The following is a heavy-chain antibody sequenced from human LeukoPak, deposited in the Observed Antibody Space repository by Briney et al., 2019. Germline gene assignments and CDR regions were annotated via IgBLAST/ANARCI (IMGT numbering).Heavy chain of an antibody. J-gene: IGHJ6*03. V-gene: IGHV6-1*01. D-gene: IGHD1-26*01. CDR3: ARDRREQFSTTYYYYYYMDV. CDR2: TYYRSKWYN. Sequence: SQTLSLTCAISGDIVSSNSAAWNWIRQSPSRGLEWLGRTYYRSKWYNDYAVSVKSRITINPDTSKNQFSLQLNSVTPEDTAVYYCARDRREQFSTTYYYYYYMDVWGKGTTVTVSS. CDR1: GDIVSSNSAA.